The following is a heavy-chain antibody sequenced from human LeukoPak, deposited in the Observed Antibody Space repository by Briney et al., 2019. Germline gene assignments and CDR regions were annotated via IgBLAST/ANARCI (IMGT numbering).Heavy chain of an antibody. Sequence: YDSGSANYKSSLKSRVTMTVDTSKNQFSLKLNSVSAADTAVYYCARVLQNYYHMDVWGKGTTVTISS. J-gene: IGHJ6*03. V-gene: IGHV4-59*01. CDR2: YDSGSA. CDR3: ARVLQNYYHMDV. D-gene: IGHD3-3*01.